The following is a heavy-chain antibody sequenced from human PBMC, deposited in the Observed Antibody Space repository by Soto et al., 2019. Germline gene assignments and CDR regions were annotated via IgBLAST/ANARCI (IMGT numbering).Heavy chain of an antibody. J-gene: IGHJ6*04. CDR1: GFTFSSYA. V-gene: IGHV3-30-3*01. D-gene: IGHD2-2*01. CDR2: ISYDGSNK. CDR3: ANALGYCSSTSCYHTPNYDFGMDV. Sequence: PGGSLRLSCAASGFTFSSYALHWVRQAPGKGLEWVAVISYDGSNKYYADSVKGRFTISRDNSKNTLYLQMNSLRAEDTAVYYCANALGYCSSTSCYHTPNYDFGMDVRGKGTTVTSPQ.